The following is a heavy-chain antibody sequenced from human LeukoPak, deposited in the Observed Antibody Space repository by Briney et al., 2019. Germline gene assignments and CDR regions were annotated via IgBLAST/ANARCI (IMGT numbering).Heavy chain of an antibody. Sequence: PSETLSLTCAVYGGSFSGYYWSWIRQPPGKGLEWIGEINHSGSTNYNPSLKSRVTISVDTSKNQFSLKLSSVTAADTAVYYCARGRPRRFIVVVPAALTIFDYWGQGTLVTVSS. D-gene: IGHD2-2*01. V-gene: IGHV4-34*01. CDR3: ARGRPRRFIVVVPAALTIFDY. CDR1: GGSFSGYY. CDR2: INHSGST. J-gene: IGHJ4*02.